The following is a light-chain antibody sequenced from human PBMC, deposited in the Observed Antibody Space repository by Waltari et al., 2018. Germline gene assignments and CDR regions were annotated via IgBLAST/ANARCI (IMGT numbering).Light chain of an antibody. J-gene: IGKJ4*01. CDR3: QQYNSYPSLT. CDR1: QSISSW. Sequence: DIPMTPSPSTLSASVGDRVTITCRASQSISSWLAWYQQKPGKAPKLPIYKASSVESVVPSRFSGSGSGTEFTLTIISLQPDDFATYYCQQYNSYPSLTFGGGTKVEIK. CDR2: KAS. V-gene: IGKV1-5*03.